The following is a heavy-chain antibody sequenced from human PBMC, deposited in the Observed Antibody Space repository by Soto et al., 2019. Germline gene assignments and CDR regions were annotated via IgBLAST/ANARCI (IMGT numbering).Heavy chain of an antibody. CDR2: ISYDGSNK. J-gene: IGHJ4*02. V-gene: IGHV3-30*18. Sequence: GGSLRLSCAASGFTFSSYGMHWVRQAPGKGLEWVAVISYDGSNKYYADSVKGRFTISRDNSKNTLYLQMNSLRAEDTAVYYCAKALEMATQPPAFDYWGQGTLVTVSS. CDR1: GFTFSSYG. CDR3: AKALEMATQPPAFDY. D-gene: IGHD5-12*01.